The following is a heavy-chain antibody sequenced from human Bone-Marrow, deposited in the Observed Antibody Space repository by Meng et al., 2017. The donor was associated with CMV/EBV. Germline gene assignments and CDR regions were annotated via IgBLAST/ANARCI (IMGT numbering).Heavy chain of an antibody. J-gene: IGHJ5*02. Sequence: GGSLRLSCAASGFTFSNAWMSWVRQAPGKGLEWVSRIKSKTDGGTTDYAAPVKGRFTISRDDSKNTLYLQMNSLKTEDTAVYYCTTDHPNYGSFDPWGQGTLVTVSS. CDR3: TTDHPNYGSFDP. D-gene: IGHD3-10*01. V-gene: IGHV3-15*01. CDR2: IKSKTDGGTT. CDR1: GFTFSNAW.